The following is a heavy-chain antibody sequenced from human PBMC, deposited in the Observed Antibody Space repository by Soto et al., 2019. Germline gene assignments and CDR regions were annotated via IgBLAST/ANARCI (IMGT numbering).Heavy chain of an antibody. V-gene: IGHV1-58*01. Sequence: VASVKVSCKASGLTFSSSAVQWVRQARGQRLEWIGWIVVGSGSTKYAQQFQERVTITRDMSTSTAYMELSSLRSEDTAVYYCAAPPNRDAYNYGYWG. CDR1: GLTFSSSA. D-gene: IGHD5-12*01. J-gene: IGHJ4*01. CDR3: AAPPNRDAYNYGY. CDR2: IVVGSGST.